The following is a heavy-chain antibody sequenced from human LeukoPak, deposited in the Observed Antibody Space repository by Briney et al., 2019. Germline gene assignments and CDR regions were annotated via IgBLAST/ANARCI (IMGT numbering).Heavy chain of an antibody. CDR1: GFTFSSYA. D-gene: IGHD6-13*01. CDR2: ISGSGGST. CDR3: AKGSSSWSYYYMDV. Sequence: GGSLRLSCAASGFTFSSYAMSWVRQAPGKGLEWVSAISGSGGSTYYADFVKGRFTISRDNSKNTLYLQMNSLRAEDTAVYYCAKGSSSWSYYYMDVWGKGTTVTVSS. V-gene: IGHV3-23*01. J-gene: IGHJ6*03.